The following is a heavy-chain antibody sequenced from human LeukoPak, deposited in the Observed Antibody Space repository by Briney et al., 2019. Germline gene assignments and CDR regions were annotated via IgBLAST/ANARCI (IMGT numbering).Heavy chain of an antibody. CDR1: GFTFSSYA. J-gene: IGHJ3*02. Sequence: GGSLRLSFAASGFTFSSYAWSWFGRPPGRGREGVSAIMGSGGSTYSEDYVKARFTISRDNSKNTLYMQMNSLRAEDTDVYYCAKAFTYYYDPNAFDIWGQGTMVTVSS. D-gene: IGHD3-22*01. V-gene: IGHV3-23*01. CDR2: IMGSGGST. CDR3: AKAFTYYYDPNAFDI.